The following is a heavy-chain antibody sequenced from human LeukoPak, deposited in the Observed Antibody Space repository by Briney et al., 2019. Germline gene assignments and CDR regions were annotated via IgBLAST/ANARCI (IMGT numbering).Heavy chain of an antibody. J-gene: IGHJ5*02. V-gene: IGHV5-51*01. CDR3: ARRSSGWTLGVWFDP. D-gene: IGHD6-19*01. CDR2: IYPGDFDT. CDR1: GYSFTSYW. Sequence: NHGESLKISCKGSGYSFTSYWIGWVRPMPGKGLEGGGIIYPGDFDTRYSPSFQGQVTISADKSISTAYLQWSSLKASDTAMYYCARRSSGWTLGVWFDPWGQGTLVTVSS.